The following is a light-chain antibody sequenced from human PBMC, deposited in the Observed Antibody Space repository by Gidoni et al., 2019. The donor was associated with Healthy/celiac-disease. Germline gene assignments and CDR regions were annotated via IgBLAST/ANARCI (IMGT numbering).Light chain of an antibody. CDR3: QKYNSALFT. J-gene: IGKJ3*01. CDR1: QGIGNY. CDR2: AAS. Sequence: DIQMTQSPSSLSTSVGDRVTITCRASQGIGNYLAWYQQKPGKVPKLLIYAASTLQSGVPSRFSGSGSGTDFTLTISSLQPEDVATYYCQKYNSALFTFGPXTKVDIK. V-gene: IGKV1-27*01.